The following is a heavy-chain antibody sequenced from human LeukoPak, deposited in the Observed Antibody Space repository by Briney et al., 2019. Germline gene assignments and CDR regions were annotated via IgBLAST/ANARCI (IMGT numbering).Heavy chain of an antibody. CDR2: IHYAGRI. CDR1: GGSMNGHF. Sequence: TSETLSLTCTVSGGSMNGHFWTWIRQPPGKGLEWIAFIHYAGRIRYNPSLQSRATISLDRSESRFSLKLTSVTAADSAVYYCARPLDNDGSGDPDTFDMWGQGTVVVVSS. CDR3: ARPLDNDGSGDPDTFDM. J-gene: IGHJ3*02. D-gene: IGHD3-22*01. V-gene: IGHV4-59*11.